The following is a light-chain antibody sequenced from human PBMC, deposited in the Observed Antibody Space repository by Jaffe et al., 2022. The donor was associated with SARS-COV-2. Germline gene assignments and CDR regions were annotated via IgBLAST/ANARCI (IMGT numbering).Light chain of an antibody. CDR1: SGSVSTSHY. CDR3: VLFMGRGGDLVV. CDR2: STN. V-gene: IGLV8-61*01. Sequence: QTVVTQEPSFSVSPGGTVTLTCGLSSGSVSTSHYASWYQQTPGQAPRTLMYSTNIRSSGVPDRFSGSILGNKAALTITGAQADDESDYYCVLFMGRGGDLVVFGGGTKLTVL. J-gene: IGLJ2*01.